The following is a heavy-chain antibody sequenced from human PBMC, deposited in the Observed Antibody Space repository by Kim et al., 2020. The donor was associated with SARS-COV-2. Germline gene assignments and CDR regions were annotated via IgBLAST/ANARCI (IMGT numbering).Heavy chain of an antibody. Sequence: GGSLRLSCAASGFTFSSYSMNWVRQAPGKGLEWVSSISSSSSSYIYYADSVKGRFTISRDNAKNSLYLQMNSLRAEDTAVYYCARDLWAYDPPASPGWFDPWGQGTLVTVSS. CDR3: ARDLWAYDPPASPGWFDP. D-gene: IGHD3-10*01. CDR1: GFTFSSYS. CDR2: ISSSSSSYI. J-gene: IGHJ5*02. V-gene: IGHV3-21*01.